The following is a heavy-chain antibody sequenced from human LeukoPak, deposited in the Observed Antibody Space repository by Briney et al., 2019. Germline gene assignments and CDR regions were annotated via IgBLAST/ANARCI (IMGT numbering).Heavy chain of an antibody. V-gene: IGHV1-2*02. Sequence: GASVKVSCKASGYTFTGYYMHWVRQAPGQGLEWMGWINPNSGGTNYAQKFQGRVTMTRDTSISTAYMELSRPRSDDTAVYYCARVGSIAAAGNLDYWGQGTLVTVSS. J-gene: IGHJ4*02. CDR1: GYTFTGYY. D-gene: IGHD6-13*01. CDR3: ARVGSIAAAGNLDY. CDR2: INPNSGGT.